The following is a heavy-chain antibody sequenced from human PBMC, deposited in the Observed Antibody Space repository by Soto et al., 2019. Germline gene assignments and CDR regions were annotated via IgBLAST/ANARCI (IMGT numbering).Heavy chain of an antibody. D-gene: IGHD3-10*01. Sequence: SETLSLTCASYGGSFDDFYWSWVRQSPGKGLEWVGEISHDGGTNYSPSLASRVSISVDTSKNQFSLHLRSVTAADTGLYYCARGQLVWYGDLTPYHRDMDVWGQGTTVTVS. CDR3: ARGQLVWYGDLTPYHRDMDV. V-gene: IGHV4-34*01. CDR1: GGSFDDFY. CDR2: ISHDGGT. J-gene: IGHJ6*02.